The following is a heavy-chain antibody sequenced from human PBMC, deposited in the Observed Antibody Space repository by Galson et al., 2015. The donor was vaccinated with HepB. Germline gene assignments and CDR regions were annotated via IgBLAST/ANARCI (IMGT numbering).Heavy chain of an antibody. CDR3: ARVISDGYNLYYFDY. CDR1: GYTFTGYY. J-gene: IGHJ4*02. V-gene: IGHV1-2*02. CDR2: INPNSGGT. Sequence: SVKVSCKASGYTFTGYYMHWVRQAPGQGLEWMGWINPNSGGTNYAQKFQGRVTMTRDTSISTAYMELSRLRSDDTAVYYCARVISDGYNLYYFDYWGQGTLVTVSS. D-gene: IGHD5-24*01.